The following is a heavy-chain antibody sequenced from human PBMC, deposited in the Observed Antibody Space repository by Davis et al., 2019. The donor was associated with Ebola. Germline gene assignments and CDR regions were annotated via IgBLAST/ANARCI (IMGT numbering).Heavy chain of an antibody. CDR2: ISSSSSYI. J-gene: IGHJ4*02. V-gene: IGHV3-21*01. CDR1: GFTFSSYS. Sequence: GGSLRLSCAASGFTFSSYSMNWVRQAPGKGLEWVSSISSSSSYIYYADSVKGRFTISSDNAKNSQYLQMNSLRAEDTAVYYCARDQYYYDKSGYYTYFDYWGQGTLVTVSS. CDR3: ARDQYYYDKSGYYTYFDY. D-gene: IGHD3-22*01.